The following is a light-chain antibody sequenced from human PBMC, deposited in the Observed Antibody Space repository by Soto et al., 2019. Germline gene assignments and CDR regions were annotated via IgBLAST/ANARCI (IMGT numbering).Light chain of an antibody. V-gene: IGLV4-69*01. J-gene: IGLJ2*01. Sequence: QSVLTQSPSASASLGASVKLTCTLDSGHSSDAIAWHQRQPEKGPRFLMKVNRDGSHSKGGGIPDRFSGSSSGAERYLTISSLQSEDEADYYCQAWGIGFQVVFGGGTKLTVL. CDR1: SGHSSDA. CDR3: QAWGIGFQVV. CDR2: VNRDGSH.